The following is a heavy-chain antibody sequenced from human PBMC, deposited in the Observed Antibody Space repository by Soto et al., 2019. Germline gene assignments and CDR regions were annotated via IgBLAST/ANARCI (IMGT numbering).Heavy chain of an antibody. CDR3: AKVGWI. V-gene: IGHV3-23*01. J-gene: IGHJ4*02. D-gene: IGHD5-12*01. CDR1: GLTFSSHA. CDR2: ISDSGDST. Sequence: EVQLLESGGGLLQPGRSLRLSCAASGLTFSSHAMTWVRQAPGKGLQWVSTISDSGDSTYYADSVKGRFTISRDNSKNALYLQMNSLRAEDTAVYYCAKVGWIGGQGTLVTVSS.